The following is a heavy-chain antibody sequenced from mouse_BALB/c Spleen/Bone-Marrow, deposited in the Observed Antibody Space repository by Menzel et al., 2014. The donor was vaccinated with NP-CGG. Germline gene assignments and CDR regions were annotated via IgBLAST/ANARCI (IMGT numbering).Heavy chain of an antibody. Sequence: EVKLMESGGGLAQPGGSRKLSCAASGFTSSSFGMHWVRQAPEKGLEWVAYISNGSSTIYYADTVKGRFTISRDNPKNTLFLQMTSPRSEDTAMYYCARKGAMITHYYAMDYWGQGTSVTVSS. CDR2: ISNGSSTI. J-gene: IGHJ4*01. V-gene: IGHV5-17*02. CDR1: GFTSSSFG. CDR3: ARKGAMITHYYAMDY. D-gene: IGHD2-4*01.